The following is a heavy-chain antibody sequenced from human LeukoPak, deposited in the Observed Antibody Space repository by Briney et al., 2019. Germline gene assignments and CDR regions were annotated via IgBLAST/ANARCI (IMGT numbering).Heavy chain of an antibody. V-gene: IGHV4-59*08. CDR1: GGSISSYY. CDR2: IYYSGST. D-gene: IGHD2-15*01. CDR3: ARHRALCSGGSCYSGVFDY. J-gene: IGHJ4*02. Sequence: PSETLSLTCTVSGGSISSYYWSWIRQPPGKGLEWIGYIYYSGSTNYNPSLKSRASISVDTSKNQFSLKLSSVTAADTAVYYCARHRALCSGGSCYSGVFDYWGQGTLVTVSS.